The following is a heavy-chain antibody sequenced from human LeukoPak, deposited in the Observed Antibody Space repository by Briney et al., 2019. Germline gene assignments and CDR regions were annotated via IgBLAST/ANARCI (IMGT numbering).Heavy chain of an antibody. CDR3: AREVATGTVVDY. CDR2: ISSSSSYI. CDR1: GFTFSSYS. D-gene: IGHD5-12*01. Sequence: PGGSLRLSCAASGFTFSSYSMNWVRQAPGKGLKWVSSISSSSSYIYYADSVKGRFTISRDNAKNSLYLQMNSLRAEDTAVYYCAREVATGTVVDYWGQGTLVTVSS. J-gene: IGHJ4*02. V-gene: IGHV3-21*01.